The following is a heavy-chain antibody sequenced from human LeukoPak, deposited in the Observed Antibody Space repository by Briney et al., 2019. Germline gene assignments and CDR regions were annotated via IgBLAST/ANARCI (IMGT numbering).Heavy chain of an antibody. Sequence: SQTLSLTCTVSGGSISSGGYYWSWIRQPPGKGLEWIGYIYHSGSTYYNPSLKSRVTISVDRSKNQFSLKLSSVTAADTAVYYCARGDWSFQFDYWGQGTLVTVSS. CDR3: ARGDWSFQFDY. V-gene: IGHV4-30-2*01. J-gene: IGHJ4*02. CDR1: GGSISSGGYY. D-gene: IGHD1-26*01. CDR2: IYHSGST.